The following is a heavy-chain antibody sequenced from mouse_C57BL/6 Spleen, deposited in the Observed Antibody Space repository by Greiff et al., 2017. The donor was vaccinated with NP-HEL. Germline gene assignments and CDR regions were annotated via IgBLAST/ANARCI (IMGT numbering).Heavy chain of an antibody. CDR3: TRSVLRGLDY. Sequence: QVQLKESGAELVRPGASVTLSCKASGYTFTDYEMHWVKQTPVHGLEWIGAIDPETGGTAYNQKFKGKAILTADKSSSTAYMELRSLTSEDSAVYYCTRSVLRGLDYWGQGTTLTVSS. CDR1: GYTFTDYE. D-gene: IGHD1-1*01. V-gene: IGHV1-15*01. J-gene: IGHJ2*01. CDR2: IDPETGGT.